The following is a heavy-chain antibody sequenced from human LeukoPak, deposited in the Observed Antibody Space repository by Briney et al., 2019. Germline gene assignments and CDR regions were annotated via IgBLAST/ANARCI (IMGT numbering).Heavy chain of an antibody. D-gene: IGHD3-10*01. CDR1: GFTFDDYG. V-gene: IGHV3-20*04. J-gene: IGHJ4*02. Sequence: PGGSLRLSCAASGFTFDDYGMSWVRQAPGKGLEWVSGINWNGYSTGYVDSVKGRFTISRDNAKNSLYLQMNSLRAEDTALYYCARADYYGSGSHNYFDYWGQGTLVTVSS. CDR2: INWNGYST. CDR3: ARADYYGSGSHNYFDY.